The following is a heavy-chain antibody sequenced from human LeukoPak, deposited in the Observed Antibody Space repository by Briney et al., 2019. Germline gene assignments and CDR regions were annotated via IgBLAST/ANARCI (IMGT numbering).Heavy chain of an antibody. CDR3: ARLWRNPGSYYKGAFDI. CDR2: IYYSGST. D-gene: IGHD3-10*01. V-gene: IGHV4-39*01. J-gene: IGHJ3*02. CDR1: GGSISSSSYY. Sequence: SETLSLTCTASGGSISSSSYYWGWIRQPPGKGLEWIGSIYYSGSTYYNPSLKSRVTISVDTSKNQFSLKLSSVTAADTAVYYCARLWRNPGSYYKGAFDIWGQGTMVTVSS.